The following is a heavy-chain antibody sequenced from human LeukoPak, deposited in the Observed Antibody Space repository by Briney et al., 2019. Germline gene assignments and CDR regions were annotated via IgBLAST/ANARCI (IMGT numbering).Heavy chain of an antibody. CDR3: ARGGIAAAGAFDY. V-gene: IGHV6-1*01. D-gene: IGHD6-13*01. CDR2: TYYRAKWYN. Sequence: SQTLSLTCAISGDSVSSNSAAGNWIRQSPSRGLEWLGRTYYRAKWYNDYAVSVKSRITINPDTSKNQFSLQLNSVTPEDTAVYYCARGGIAAAGAFDYWGQGTLVTVSS. J-gene: IGHJ4*02. CDR1: GDSVSSNSAA.